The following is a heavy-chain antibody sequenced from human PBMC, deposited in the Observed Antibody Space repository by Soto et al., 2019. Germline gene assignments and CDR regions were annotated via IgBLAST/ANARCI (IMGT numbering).Heavy chain of an antibody. CDR2: IKPDGTEK. V-gene: IGHV3-7*05. D-gene: IGHD6-6*01. CDR1: GFTFRSYW. J-gene: IGHJ4*02. Sequence: ELQLVESGGGLVQPGGSLRLSCAASGFTFRSYWMSWVRQAPGKGLEWVANIKPDGTEKYHEDSVKGRFTISRNNAKNSLYLHRNSLRAEDTAVYFCARDGTEGPYIGARPYYFDFWGQGALVTVSS. CDR3: ARDGTEGPYIGARPYYFDF.